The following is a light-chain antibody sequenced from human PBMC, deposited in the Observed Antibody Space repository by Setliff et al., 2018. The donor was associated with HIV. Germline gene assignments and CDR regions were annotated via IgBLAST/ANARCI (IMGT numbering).Light chain of an antibody. CDR1: SSNIGAGYD. J-gene: IGLJ1*01. CDR3: QSCDSSLSGSYV. Sequence: QSVLTQPPSVSGAPGQRVTISCTGSSSNIGAGYDVHWYQQLPGTAPKILIYGNSNRPSGVPDRFSGSKSGTSASLAITGLQAEDEADYYCQSCDSSLSGSYVFGTGTKVTVL. V-gene: IGLV1-40*01. CDR2: GNS.